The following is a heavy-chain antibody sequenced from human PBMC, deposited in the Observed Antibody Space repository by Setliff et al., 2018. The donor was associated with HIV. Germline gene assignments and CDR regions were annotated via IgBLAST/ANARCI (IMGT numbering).Heavy chain of an antibody. CDR2: SYHTGSK. CDR1: GYPIDSGFY. CDR3: ARNHYYGSGKNRWFDP. V-gene: IGHV4-38-2*01. J-gene: IGHJ5*02. Sequence: ETLSLTCAVYGYPIDSGFYWGWIRQTPGKGLEWIASSYHTGSKYYNPSLKRRVTISVDTSKNQFSLKLTSVTAADTAVYYCARNHYYGSGKNRWFDPWGQGMLVTVS. D-gene: IGHD3-10*01.